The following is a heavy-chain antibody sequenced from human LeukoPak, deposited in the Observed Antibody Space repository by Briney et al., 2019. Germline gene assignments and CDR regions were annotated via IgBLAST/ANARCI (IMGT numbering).Heavy chain of an antibody. CDR2: IARSSSPI. J-gene: IGHJ4*02. CDR3: ARDRGGSGWPIFDS. CDR1: GFTFSNYN. V-gene: IGHV3-48*01. D-gene: IGHD6-19*01. Sequence: GGSLRLSCAASGFTFSNYNMNWVRQAPGKGLEWISYIARSSSPIYDADSVKGRFTISRDNAKNSLYLQMNSLRAEDTAVYCCARDRGGSGWPIFDSWGQGTLVTVSS.